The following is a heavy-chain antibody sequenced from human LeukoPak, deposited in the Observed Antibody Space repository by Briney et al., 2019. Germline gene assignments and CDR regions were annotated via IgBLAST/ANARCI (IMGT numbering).Heavy chain of an antibody. D-gene: IGHD1-26*01. CDR1: GFTFSSYS. Sequence: PGGSLRLSCGASGFTFSSYSMNWVRQAPGKGLEWVSSISSSSSYIYYADSVKGRFTISRDNAKNSLYLQMNSLRAEDTAVYYCARGIVGATTLDYWGQGTLVTVSS. CDR3: ARGIVGATTLDY. J-gene: IGHJ4*02. V-gene: IGHV3-21*01. CDR2: ISSSSSYI.